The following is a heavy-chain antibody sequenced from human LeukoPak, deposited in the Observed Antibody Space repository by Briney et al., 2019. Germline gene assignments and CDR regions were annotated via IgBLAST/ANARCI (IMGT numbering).Heavy chain of an antibody. CDR1: GYSISSGFY. CDR2: IYHSGST. V-gene: IGHV4-38-2*02. J-gene: IGHJ3*02. CDR3: ASAELLNAFDI. D-gene: IGHD1-26*01. Sequence: SETLSLTCTVSGYSISSGFYWGWIRQPPGKGLEWIGSIYHSGSTYYNPSRKSRVTMSVDTSKNQFSLKLSSVTAADTAVYYCASAELLNAFDIWGQGTMVTVSS.